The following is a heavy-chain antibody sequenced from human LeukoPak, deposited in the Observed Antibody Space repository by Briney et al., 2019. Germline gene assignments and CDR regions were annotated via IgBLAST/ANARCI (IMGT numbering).Heavy chain of an antibody. J-gene: IGHJ5*02. CDR3: ASLDTAMVLFDP. V-gene: IGHV3-48*03. Sequence: QSGGSLRLSCAASGFTFSSYEMNWVRQAPGKGLEWVSYISSSGSTIYYADSVKGRFTISRDNAKNSLYLQMNSLRAEDTAVYYCASLDTAMVLFDPWGQGTLVTVSS. D-gene: IGHD5-18*01. CDR2: ISSSGSTI. CDR1: GFTFSSYE.